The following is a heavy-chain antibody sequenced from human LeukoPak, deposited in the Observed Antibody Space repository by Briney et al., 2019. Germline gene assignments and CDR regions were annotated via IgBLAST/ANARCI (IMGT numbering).Heavy chain of an antibody. V-gene: IGHV3-74*01. CDR3: ASRACSSTSCYYY. CDR2: IYTDGSST. D-gene: IGHD2-2*01. CDR1: GFTFSTYW. J-gene: IGHJ4*02. Sequence: GGSLRLSCAASGFTFSTYWMHWVRHAPGKGLVWVSRIYTDGSSTEYADSVKGRFTISRDNAKNTLYLQMNSLRAEDTAVYYCASRACSSTSCYYYWGQGTLVTVSS.